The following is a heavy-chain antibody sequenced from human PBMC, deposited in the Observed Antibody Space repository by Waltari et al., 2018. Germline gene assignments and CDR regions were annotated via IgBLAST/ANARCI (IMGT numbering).Heavy chain of an antibody. CDR3: AREGGITIFGVVSKYYFDY. V-gene: IGHV4-61*02. J-gene: IGHJ4*02. D-gene: IGHD3-3*01. CDR1: GGSISSGSYY. CDR2: IYTSGST. Sequence: QVQLRESGPGLVKPSQTLSLTCTVSGGSISSGSYYWSWIRQPAGKGLEWIGRIYTSGSTNYNPSLKSRVTISVDTSKNQFSLKLSSVTAADTAVYYCAREGGITIFGVVSKYYFDYWGQGTLVTVSS.